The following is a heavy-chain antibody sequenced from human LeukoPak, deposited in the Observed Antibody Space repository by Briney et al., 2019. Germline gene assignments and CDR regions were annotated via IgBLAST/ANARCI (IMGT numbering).Heavy chain of an antibody. J-gene: IGHJ4*02. D-gene: IGHD3-16*02. CDR3: AGLPRDYVWGSYLY. CDR2: ISSSGSTI. CDR1: GFTFSSYE. V-gene: IGHV3-48*03. Sequence: GGSLRLSRAASGFTFSSYEMNWVRQAPGKGLEWVSYISSSGSTIYYADSVKGRFTISRDNAKNSLYLQMNSLRAEDTAVYYCAGLPRDYVWGSYLYWGQGTLVTVSS.